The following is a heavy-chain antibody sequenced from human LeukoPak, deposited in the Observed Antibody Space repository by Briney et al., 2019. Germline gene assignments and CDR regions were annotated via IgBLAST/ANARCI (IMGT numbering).Heavy chain of an antibody. CDR1: GCSISSYY. D-gene: IGHD3-3*02. CDR3: ARGGSGISNAFDI. V-gene: IGHV4-59*01. CDR2: LYYSGST. Sequence: SETLSCTCSVSGCSISSYYRSWIRQPPGKGLEWIGYLYYSGSTNSNPSLKSRVIILVNTSKNQFSLKLRSVTAADTAVYYCARGGSGISNAFDIWGQPTMVSDCS. J-gene: IGHJ3*02.